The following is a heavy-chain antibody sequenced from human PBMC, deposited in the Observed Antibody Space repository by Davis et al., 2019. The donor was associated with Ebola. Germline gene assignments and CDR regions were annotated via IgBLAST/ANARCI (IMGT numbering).Heavy chain of an antibody. V-gene: IGHV4-39*07. CDR3: ARDPRGYYDSSGYPHDAFDI. D-gene: IGHD3-22*01. CDR1: GGSISSGGYY. J-gene: IGHJ3*02. Sequence: SETLSLTCTVSGGSISSGGYYWSWIRQPPGKGLEWIGEINHSGSTNYNPSLKSRVTISVDTSKNQFSLKLSSVTAADTAVYYCARDPRGYYDSSGYPHDAFDIWGQGTMVTVSS. CDR2: INHSGST.